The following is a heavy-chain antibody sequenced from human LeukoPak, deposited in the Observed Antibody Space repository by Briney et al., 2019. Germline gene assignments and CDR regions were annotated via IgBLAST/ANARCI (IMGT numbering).Heavy chain of an antibody. V-gene: IGHV1-18*01. J-gene: IGHJ6*03. Sequence: ASVKVSCKASGYTFTSYGISWVRQAPGQGLVWMGWISAYNGNTNYAQKLQGRVTMTTDTSTSTAYMELRSLRSDDTAAYYCARDGAGSTYYYYMDVWGKGTTVTVSS. CDR3: ARDGAGSTYYYYMDV. CDR2: ISAYNGNT. CDR1: GYTFTSYG. D-gene: IGHD1-1*01.